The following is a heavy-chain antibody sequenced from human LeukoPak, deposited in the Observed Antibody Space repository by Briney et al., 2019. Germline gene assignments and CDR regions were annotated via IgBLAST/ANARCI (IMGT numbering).Heavy chain of an antibody. V-gene: IGHV3-21*01. CDR1: GFSFSAYS. Sequence: GGSLRLSCAASGFSFSAYSMNWVRQAPGKGLEWVSSISSTSAHIFYADSVKGRFSISRDNVKNSLYLQMNSLRVEDTAVYYCTSRYCTSTNCYSFDIWGQGTMVTVSS. D-gene: IGHD2-2*01. J-gene: IGHJ3*02. CDR3: TSRYCTSTNCYSFDI. CDR2: ISSTSAHI.